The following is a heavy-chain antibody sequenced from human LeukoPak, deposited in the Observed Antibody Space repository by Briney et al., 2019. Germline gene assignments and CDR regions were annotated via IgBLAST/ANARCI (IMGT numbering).Heavy chain of an antibody. D-gene: IGHD6-13*01. V-gene: IGHV3-53*01. Sequence: PGGSLRLSCAASEFSVGSNYMTWVRQAPGKGLEWVSLIYSGGSTYYADSVKGRFTISRDNSKNTLYLQMNSLRAEDTAVYYCAKVAAPGTFVGLGFEFWGQGTLVTASS. CDR1: EFSVGSNY. J-gene: IGHJ4*02. CDR2: IYSGGST. CDR3: AKVAAPGTFVGLGFEF.